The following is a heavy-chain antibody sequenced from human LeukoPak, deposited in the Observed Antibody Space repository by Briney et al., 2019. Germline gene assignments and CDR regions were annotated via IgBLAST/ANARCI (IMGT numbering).Heavy chain of an antibody. CDR3: ARANYYDSSGYYWYFDY. CDR1: GGSISSSSYY. J-gene: IGHJ4*02. CDR2: IYSGST. D-gene: IGHD3-22*01. V-gene: IGHV4-30-4*08. Sequence: PSETLSLTCTVSGGSISSSSYYWSWIRQPPGKGLEWIGYIYSGSTYYNPSLKSRVTISVDTSKNQFSLKLSSVTAADTAVYYCARANYYDSSGYYWYFDYWGQGTLVTVSS.